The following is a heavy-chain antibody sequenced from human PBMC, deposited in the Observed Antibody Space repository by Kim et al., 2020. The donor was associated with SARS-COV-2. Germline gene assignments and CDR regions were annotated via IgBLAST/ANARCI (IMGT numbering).Heavy chain of an antibody. Sequence: SETLSLTCTVSGGSISSSSYYWGWIRQPPGKGLEWIGSIYYSGSTYYNPSLKSRVTISVDTSKNQFSLKLSSVTAADTAMYYCASGTYYYDSSGYGDIDPWGQGTLVTVSS. D-gene: IGHD3-22*01. J-gene: IGHJ5*02. CDR3: ASGTYYYDSSGYGDIDP. V-gene: IGHV4-39*01. CDR1: GGSISSSSYY. CDR2: IYYSGST.